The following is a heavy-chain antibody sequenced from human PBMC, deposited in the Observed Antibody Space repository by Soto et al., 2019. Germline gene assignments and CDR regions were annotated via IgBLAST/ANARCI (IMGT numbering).Heavy chain of an antibody. CDR1: GYTFTGYY. CDR3: ARDGAEYYDILTGPQYYFDY. V-gene: IGHV1-2*02. CDR2: INPNSGGT. J-gene: IGHJ4*02. Sequence: GASVKVSCKASGYTFTGYYMHWVRQAPGQGLEWMGWINPNSGGTNYAQKFQGRVTMTRDTSISTAYMELSRLRSDDTAVYYCARDGAEYYDILTGPQYYFDYWGQGTLVTVSS. D-gene: IGHD3-9*01.